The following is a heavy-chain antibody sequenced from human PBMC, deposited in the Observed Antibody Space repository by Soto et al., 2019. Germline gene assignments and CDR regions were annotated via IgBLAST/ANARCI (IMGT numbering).Heavy chain of an antibody. J-gene: IGHJ4*02. V-gene: IGHV3-21*01. CDR2: ISSISSYI. Sequence: PGGSLRLSCAASGFTFSSYSMNWVRQAPGKGLEWVSSISSISSYIYYADSVKGRFTISRDNAKHSLDLKMNSVRAEDTAVYYCARDTIPDYDIWTGSYSPPDYGGQGTLVTVSS. D-gene: IGHD3-9*01. CDR1: GFTFSSYS. CDR3: ARDTIPDYDIWTGSYSPPDY.